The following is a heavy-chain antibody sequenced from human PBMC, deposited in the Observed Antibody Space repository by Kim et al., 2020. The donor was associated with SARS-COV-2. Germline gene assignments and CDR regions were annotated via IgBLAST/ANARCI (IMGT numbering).Heavy chain of an antibody. D-gene: IGHD3-16*01. Sequence: GVSLRLSCAASGFTFGSYGMHWVRQAPGKGLEWVAVISYDGSNKYYADSVKGRFTISRDNSKNTLYLQMNSLRAEDTAVYYCANDYVWGSDDAFDIWGQGTMVTVSS. V-gene: IGHV3-30*18. CDR3: ANDYVWGSDDAFDI. CDR2: ISYDGSNK. J-gene: IGHJ3*02. CDR1: GFTFGSYG.